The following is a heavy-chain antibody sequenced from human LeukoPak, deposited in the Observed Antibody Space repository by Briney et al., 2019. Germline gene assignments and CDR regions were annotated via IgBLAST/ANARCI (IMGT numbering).Heavy chain of an antibody. CDR1: GYTFTVYY. Sequence: ASVTVSCTASGYTFTVYYMHWVRQAPGQGGEWMGWINPNSGGTNYAQKFQGRVTMTRDTSISTAYMELSRLRSDDTAVYYCARLGYCSGGSCYIYAFDSWGQGTMVTVSS. CDR3: ARLGYCSGGSCYIYAFDS. CDR2: INPNSGGT. J-gene: IGHJ3*02. D-gene: IGHD2-15*01. V-gene: IGHV1-2*02.